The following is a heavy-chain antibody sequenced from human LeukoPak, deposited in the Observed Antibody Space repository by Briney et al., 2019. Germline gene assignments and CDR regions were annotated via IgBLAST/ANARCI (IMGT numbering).Heavy chain of an antibody. CDR2: IYYSGST. Sequence: SETLSLTCTVSGGSISCYYWSWIRQPPGKGLEWIGYIYYSGSTNYNPSLKSRVTISVDTSKNQFSLKLSSVTAADTAVYYCAREVYDFWSGYLSWFDPWGQGTLVTVSS. CDR3: AREVYDFWSGYLSWFDP. CDR1: GGSISCYY. J-gene: IGHJ5*02. D-gene: IGHD3-3*01. V-gene: IGHV4-59*01.